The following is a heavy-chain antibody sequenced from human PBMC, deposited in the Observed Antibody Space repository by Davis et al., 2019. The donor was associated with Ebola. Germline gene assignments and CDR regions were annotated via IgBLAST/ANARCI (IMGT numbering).Heavy chain of an antibody. V-gene: IGHV1-69*06. Sequence: SVKVSCKASGYTFTSYGISWVRQAPGQGLEWMGGIIPIFGTTNYAQKFRGRVMITADKSTRIAYMELSSLRSEDTAVYYCARGPSVATAHYFDYWGQGTLVTVSS. CDR3: ARGPSVATAHYFDY. CDR1: GYTFTSYG. J-gene: IGHJ4*02. D-gene: IGHD2-21*02. CDR2: IIPIFGTT.